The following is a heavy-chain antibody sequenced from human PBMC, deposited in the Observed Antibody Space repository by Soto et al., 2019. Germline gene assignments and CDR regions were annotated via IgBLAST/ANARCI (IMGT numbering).Heavy chain of an antibody. V-gene: IGHV3-33*01. CDR2: IWYDGSNK. D-gene: IGHD4-4*01. CDR3: ARTTIAFDN. J-gene: IGHJ3*02. CDR1: GFTFSSYG. Sequence: QVQLVESGGGVVQPGRSLRLSCAASGFTFSSYGMHWVRQAPGKGLEWLAVIWYDGSNKYYADSVKGRFTISRDNSKNTLYLQMNSLRAEDTAVSYCARTTIAFDNWGQGTMVTVSS.